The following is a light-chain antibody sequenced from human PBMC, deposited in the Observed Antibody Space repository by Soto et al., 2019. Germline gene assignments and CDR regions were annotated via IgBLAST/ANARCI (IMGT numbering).Light chain of an antibody. CDR2: STL. CDR3: LIYYHSTWV. CDR1: TGAVTNNYY. V-gene: IGLV7-43*01. Sequence: QAVVTQEPSLTVPPGGTVTLTCTSSTGAVTNNYYPNWFQQKPGQAPRALIYSTLNKHSWTPARFSGSLLGGKAALTLSGVQPEDEAAYFCLIYYHSTWVFGGGTKLTVL. J-gene: IGLJ3*02.